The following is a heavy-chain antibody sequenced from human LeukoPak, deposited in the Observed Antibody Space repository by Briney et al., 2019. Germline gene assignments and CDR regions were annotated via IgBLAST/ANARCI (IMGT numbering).Heavy chain of an antibody. V-gene: IGHV3-30*03. D-gene: IGHD3-10*01. CDR3: ARGGITMVRGARPFDYGMDV. J-gene: IGHJ6*02. CDR1: GFTFSSYS. Sequence: GGSLRLSCAASGFTFSSYSMNWVRQAPGKGLEWVAVISYDGSNKYYADSVKGRFTISRDNSKNTLYLQMNSLRAEDTAVYYCARGGITMVRGARPFDYGMDVWGQGTTVTVSS. CDR2: ISYDGSNK.